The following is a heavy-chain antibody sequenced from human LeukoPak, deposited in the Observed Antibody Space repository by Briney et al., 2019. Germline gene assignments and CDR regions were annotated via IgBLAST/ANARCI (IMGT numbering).Heavy chain of an antibody. CDR2: IYYTGST. CDR1: GGSISSSSYY. D-gene: IGHD3-10*01. Sequence: SETLSLTCTVSGGSISSSSYYWGWIRQPPGKGLEWIGSIYYTGSTYYNPSLKSRVTISVDTSKNQFSLKLSSVTAADTAVYYCARALYGSGHNWFDPWGQGTRVTVSS. CDR3: ARALYGSGHNWFDP. J-gene: IGHJ5*02. V-gene: IGHV4-39*07.